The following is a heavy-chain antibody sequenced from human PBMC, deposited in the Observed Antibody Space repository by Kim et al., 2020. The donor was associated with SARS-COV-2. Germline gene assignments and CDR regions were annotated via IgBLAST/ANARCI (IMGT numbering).Heavy chain of an antibody. Sequence: SVKVSCKASGGTFSSYAISWVRQAPGQGLEWMGGIIPIFGTANYAQKFQGRVTITADESTSTAYMELSSLRSEDTAVYYCARGKQQLVKTWYFDYWGQGTLVTVSS. J-gene: IGHJ4*02. D-gene: IGHD6-13*01. V-gene: IGHV1-69*13. CDR1: GGTFSSYA. CDR3: ARGKQQLVKTWYFDY. CDR2: IIPIFGTA.